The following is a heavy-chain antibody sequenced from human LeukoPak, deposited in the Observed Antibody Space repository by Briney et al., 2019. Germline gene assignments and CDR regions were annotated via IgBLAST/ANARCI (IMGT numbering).Heavy chain of an antibody. Sequence: ASAKVSCKASGYTFTSHFMHWVRQAPGQGLEWMGIINPRGGSTSYAQKFQGRVTMTRDTSTSTVYMELSSLRSEDTAVYYCARAYADYVPFDYWGQGTLVTVSS. CDR2: INPRGGST. CDR1: GYTFTSHF. CDR3: ARAYADYVPFDY. D-gene: IGHD4-17*01. J-gene: IGHJ4*02. V-gene: IGHV1-46*01.